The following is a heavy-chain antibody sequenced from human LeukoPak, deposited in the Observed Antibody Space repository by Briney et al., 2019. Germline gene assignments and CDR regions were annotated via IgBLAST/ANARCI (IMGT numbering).Heavy chain of an antibody. J-gene: IGHJ5*02. V-gene: IGHV4-34*12. CDR1: GGSFSGYY. CDR2: IIHSGST. CDR3: ARVRHYIWGSYRYVWFDP. D-gene: IGHD3-16*02. Sequence: SETLSLTWAVYGGSFSGYYWSWIRQPPGKGLEWIGEIIHSGSTNSNPSLKSRVTISVDTSKNQFSLKLSSVTAADTAVYYCARVRHYIWGSYRYVWFDPWGQGTLVTVSS.